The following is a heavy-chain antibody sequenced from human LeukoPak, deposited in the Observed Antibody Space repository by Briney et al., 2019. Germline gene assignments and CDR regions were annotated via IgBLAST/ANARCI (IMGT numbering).Heavy chain of an antibody. Sequence: GGSLRLSCAASGFTFSSYSMNWVRQAPGKGLEWVSSISSSSSYLYYADSVKGRFTISRDNAKNSLYLQMNSLRAEDTAVYYCARDSGGADVLRFLEWTQTNAFDIWGQGTMVTVSS. V-gene: IGHV3-21*01. D-gene: IGHD3-3*01. CDR2: ISSSSSYL. CDR3: ARDSGGADVLRFLEWTQTNAFDI. J-gene: IGHJ3*02. CDR1: GFTFSSYS.